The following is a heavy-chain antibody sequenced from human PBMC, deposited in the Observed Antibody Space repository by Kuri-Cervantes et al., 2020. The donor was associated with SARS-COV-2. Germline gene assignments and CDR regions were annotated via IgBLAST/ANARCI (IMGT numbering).Heavy chain of an antibody. D-gene: IGHD4-11*01. CDR3: ARHTAMTTLYGWFDP. CDR1: GYTFTSYA. Sequence: ASVKVSCKASGYTFTSYAMHWVRQAPGQGLEWMGWISAYNGNTNYAQKLQGRVTMTTDTSTSTAYMELRSLRSDDTAVYYCARHTAMTTLYGWFDPWGQGTLVTVSS. J-gene: IGHJ5*02. CDR2: ISAYNGNT. V-gene: IGHV1-18*01.